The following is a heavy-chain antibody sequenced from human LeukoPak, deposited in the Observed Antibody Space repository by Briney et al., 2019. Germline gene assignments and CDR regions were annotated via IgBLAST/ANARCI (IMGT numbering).Heavy chain of an antibody. CDR3: ATQGGRCSGGSCRYWYFDL. D-gene: IGHD2-15*01. CDR1: GYSVSSGYY. CDR2: IDHSGPT. J-gene: IGHJ2*01. Sequence: MASQTLSLTCGIHGYSVSSGYYWAWLRQPPRKGVVGIGSIDHSGPTYNNPSLKSRFNITINTSKNQSSLKLSFVTAADTAMYYCATQGGRCSGGSCRYWYFDLWGRGTLVTVSS. V-gene: IGHV4-38-2*01.